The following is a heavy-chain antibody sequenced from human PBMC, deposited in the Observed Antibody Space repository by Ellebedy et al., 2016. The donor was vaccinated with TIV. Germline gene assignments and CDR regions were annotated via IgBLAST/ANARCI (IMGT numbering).Heavy chain of an antibody. Sequence: GESLKISXAASGFTFSDYYMSWIRQAPGKGLEWVSYISSSGSTIYYADSVKGRFTISRDNAKNSLYLQMNSLRAEDTAVYYCARVGRDVLRFLEWFFDYWGQGTLVTVSS. CDR3: ARVGRDVLRFLEWFFDY. J-gene: IGHJ4*02. D-gene: IGHD3-3*01. CDR2: ISSSGSTI. CDR1: GFTFSDYY. V-gene: IGHV3-11*01.